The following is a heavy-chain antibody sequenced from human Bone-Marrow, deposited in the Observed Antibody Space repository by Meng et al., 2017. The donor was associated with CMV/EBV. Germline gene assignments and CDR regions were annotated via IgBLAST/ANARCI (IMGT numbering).Heavy chain of an antibody. V-gene: IGHV4-61*01. J-gene: IGHJ6*02. D-gene: IGHD5-18*01. CDR3: ARDGYSYGFKNYGMDV. CDR1: GGSVSSGTYY. Sequence: SETLSLTCTVSGGSVSSGTYYWSWIRQPPGKGLEWIGYLYYSGSTNYNPSLKSRVTISVDTSKNQFSLKLSSVTAADTAVYYCARDGYSYGFKNYGMDVWGQGTTVTVSS. CDR2: LYYSGST.